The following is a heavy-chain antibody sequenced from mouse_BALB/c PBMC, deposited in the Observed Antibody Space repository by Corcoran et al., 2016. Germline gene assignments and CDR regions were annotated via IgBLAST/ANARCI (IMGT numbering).Heavy chain of an antibody. J-gene: IGHJ3*01. CDR1: GYTFTNYG. CDR3: ARLIYYDYDGSWFAY. Sequence: QIQLVQSGPELKKPGETVKISCKASGYTFTNYGMNWVKQAPGKGLKWMGWINTYTGESTYADDFKGRFAFSLETSASTAYLQINNLKNEDMATYFCARLIYYDYDGSWFAYWGQGTLVTVSA. V-gene: IGHV9-1*02. D-gene: IGHD2-4*01. CDR2: INTYTGES.